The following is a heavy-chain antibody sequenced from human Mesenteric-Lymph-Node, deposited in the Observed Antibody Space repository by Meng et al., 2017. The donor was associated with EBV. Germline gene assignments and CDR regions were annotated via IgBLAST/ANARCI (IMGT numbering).Heavy chain of an antibody. J-gene: IGHJ4*02. CDR1: CGSIGSGGYY. D-gene: IGHD6-13*01. CDR2: IYYSGDT. V-gene: IGHV4-30-4*01. CDR3: VGGVAADGSVDY. Sequence: VTREVSAPCVVKPSQTRALTWAFSCGSIGSGGYYWSWIRQPPGKGLEWIGYIYYSGDTYYNPSLKSRVTISVDTSKNQFSLKLSSVTAADTAVYYCVGGVAADGSVDYWGQGTLVTVSS.